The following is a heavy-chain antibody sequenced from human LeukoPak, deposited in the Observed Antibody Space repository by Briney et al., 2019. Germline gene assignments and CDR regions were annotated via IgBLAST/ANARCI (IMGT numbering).Heavy chain of an antibody. CDR3: ARGIEVKEQLVRLKGQYYFDY. D-gene: IGHD6-6*01. Sequence: GASVKVSCKASGGTFISYAISWVRQAPGQGLEWMGGIIPIFGTANYAQKFQGRVTITADESTSTAYMELSSLRSEDTAVYYCARGIEVKEQLVRLKGQYYFDYWGQGTLVTVSS. V-gene: IGHV1-69*13. J-gene: IGHJ4*02. CDR2: IIPIFGTA. CDR1: GGTFISYA.